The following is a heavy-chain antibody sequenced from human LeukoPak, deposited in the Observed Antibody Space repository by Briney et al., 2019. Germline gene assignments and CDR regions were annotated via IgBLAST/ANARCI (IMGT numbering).Heavy chain of an antibody. J-gene: IGHJ4*02. Sequence: SETLSLTCAVYGGSFSGYYWSWIRQPPGKGLEWIGEINHSGSTNYNPSLKSRVTISVDTSKNQFSLKLSSVTAADTAVYYCAVIAAAGTFLDYFDYWGQGTLVTVSS. D-gene: IGHD6-13*01. V-gene: IGHV4-34*01. CDR2: INHSGST. CDR1: GGSFSGYY. CDR3: AVIAAAGTFLDYFDY.